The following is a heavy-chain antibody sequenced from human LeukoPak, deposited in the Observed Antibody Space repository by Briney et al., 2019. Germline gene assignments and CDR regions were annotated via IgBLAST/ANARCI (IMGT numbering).Heavy chain of an antibody. CDR3: AKDKAYYDSSGYSHYFDY. V-gene: IGHV3-9*01. J-gene: IGHJ4*02. CDR2: ISWNSGSI. Sequence: SGGSLRLSCAASGFTFDDYAMHWVRQAPGKGLEWVSGISWNSGSIGYADSVKGRFTISRDNAKNSLYLQMNSLRAEDTALYYCAKDKAYYDSSGYSHYFDYWGQGTLVTVSS. D-gene: IGHD3-22*01. CDR1: GFTFDDYA.